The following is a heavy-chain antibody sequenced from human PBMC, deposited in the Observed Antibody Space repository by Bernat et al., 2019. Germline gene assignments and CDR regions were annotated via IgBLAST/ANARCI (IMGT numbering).Heavy chain of an antibody. CDR1: GFTFSSYG. CDR2: IWYDGSNK. D-gene: IGHD6-13*01. J-gene: IGHJ4*02. Sequence: QVQLVESGGGVVQPGRSLRLSCAASGFTFSSYGMHWVRQAPGKGLEWVAVIWYDGSNKYYADSVKGRFTISRDNSKNTLYLEMNSLRAEDTAVYYCSRVSSSWLEYWGQGTLVTVSS. CDR3: SRVSSSWLEY. V-gene: IGHV3-33*01.